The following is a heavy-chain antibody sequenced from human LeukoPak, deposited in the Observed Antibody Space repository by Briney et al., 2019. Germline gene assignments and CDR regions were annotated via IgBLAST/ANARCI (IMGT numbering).Heavy chain of an antibody. CDR2: INQDESEM. V-gene: IGHV3-7*01. CDR1: GFTLSRYW. D-gene: IGHD2-2*02. Sequence: SGGSLRLSCVASGFTLSRYWMTWVRQAPGKGLEWVANINQDESEMYYVDSVKGRFTISRDNTKNSLYLQMNSLRAEDTAVYYCARDLVVVPAAIEGWFDPWGQGTLVTVSS. J-gene: IGHJ5*02. CDR3: ARDLVVVPAAIEGWFDP.